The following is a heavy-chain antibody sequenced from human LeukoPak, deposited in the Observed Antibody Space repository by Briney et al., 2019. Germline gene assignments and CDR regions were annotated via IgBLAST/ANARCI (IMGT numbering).Heavy chain of an antibody. CDR2: ISAGGDSP. CDR1: GFTFSSYG. Sequence: GGSLRLSCAATGFTFSSYGMNWVRQAPGKGLEWVSGISAGGDSPYYADSVKGRFTISRDNSRSTLYLQMNSLRAEDTAIYYCATSRYLWGKGTTVTVSS. D-gene: IGHD1-1*01. J-gene: IGHJ6*04. V-gene: IGHV3-23*01. CDR3: ATSRYL.